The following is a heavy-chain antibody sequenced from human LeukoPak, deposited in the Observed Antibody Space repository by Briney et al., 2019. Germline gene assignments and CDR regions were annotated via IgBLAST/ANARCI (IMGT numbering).Heavy chain of an antibody. Sequence: GGSLRLSCAASGFTFSSYWMSWVRQAPGKGLEWLSGISPRGGGTYYADSVKGRFTISRDDSKNTLSLQMNSLRVEDTAVYYCARDLAWGAFDYWGQGTLVTVSS. CDR1: GFTFSSYW. CDR3: ARDLAWGAFDY. J-gene: IGHJ4*02. CDR2: ISPRGGGT. D-gene: IGHD7-27*01. V-gene: IGHV3-23*01.